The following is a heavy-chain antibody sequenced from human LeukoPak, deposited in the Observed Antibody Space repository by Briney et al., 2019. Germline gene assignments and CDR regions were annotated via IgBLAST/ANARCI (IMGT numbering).Heavy chain of an antibody. CDR2: IYYSGST. CDR3: ARQYYYYSHMDV. J-gene: IGHJ6*02. V-gene: IGHV4-59*08. CDR1: GGSISSYY. Sequence: SETLSLTCTVSGGSISSYYWSWLRQPPGKGLEWIGYIYYSGSTNYNPSLKSRVTISVDTSKNQFSLKLSSVTAADTAVYYCARQYYYYSHMDVWGQGTTVTVSS.